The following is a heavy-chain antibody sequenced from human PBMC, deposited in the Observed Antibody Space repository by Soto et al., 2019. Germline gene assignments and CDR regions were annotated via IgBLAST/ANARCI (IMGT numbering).Heavy chain of an antibody. J-gene: IGHJ4*02. Sequence: SGPTLVNPTQTLTLTCTFSGSSLSTSGMCVSWIRQPPGKALEWLALIDWDDDKYYSTSLKTRLTISKDTSKNQVVLTMTNMDPVDTATYYCARIWEYDFWSGYFDYWGQGTLVTVSS. CDR1: GSSLSTSGMC. CDR3: ARIWEYDFWSGYFDY. D-gene: IGHD3-3*01. V-gene: IGHV2-70*01. CDR2: IDWDDDK.